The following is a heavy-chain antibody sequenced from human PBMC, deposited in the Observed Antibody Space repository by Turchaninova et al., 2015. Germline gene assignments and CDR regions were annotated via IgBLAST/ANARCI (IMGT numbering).Heavy chain of an antibody. Sequence: EVQLVESGGGLVQPGGSLRLSCAASGFPFSSYSMNWVRQAPGKGMEGVSYISTTSSTIYYADSVKGRFTISRDNAKNSLYLQMNSLRADDTAVYYCASERFGELLPHWGQGTLVTVSS. CDR3: ASERFGELLPH. CDR1: GFPFSSYS. D-gene: IGHD3-10*01. CDR2: ISTTSSTI. V-gene: IGHV3-48*04. J-gene: IGHJ4*02.